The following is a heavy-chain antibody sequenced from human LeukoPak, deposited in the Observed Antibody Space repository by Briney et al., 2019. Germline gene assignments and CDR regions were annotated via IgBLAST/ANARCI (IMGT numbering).Heavy chain of an antibody. CDR1: GFTFSSYA. J-gene: IGHJ4*02. Sequence: GGSLRLSCAASGFTFSSYAMSWVRQAPGEGLEWVSGTIGSGDSTYYADSVKGRFTISRDNSKNTLCLQMNSLRAEDTAVYYCAKGREGFLDPYFDHWGQGTLVSVSS. CDR3: AKGREGFLDPYFDH. CDR2: TIGSGDST. D-gene: IGHD2/OR15-2a*01. V-gene: IGHV3-23*01.